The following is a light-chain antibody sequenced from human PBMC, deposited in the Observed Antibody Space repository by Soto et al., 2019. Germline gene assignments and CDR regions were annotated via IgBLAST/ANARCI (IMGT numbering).Light chain of an antibody. CDR3: QRYNSAPWT. J-gene: IGKJ1*01. CDR1: QGISNY. CDR2: AAS. V-gene: IGKV1-27*01. Sequence: DIQMTQSPSSLSASVGDRVTITCRASQGISNYLAWYQQKPGKVPKLLIYAASTLKSGVPSRCSGSGSGTDLTLTISSLQPEDVATCYCQRYNSAPWTFGQGTKVEIK.